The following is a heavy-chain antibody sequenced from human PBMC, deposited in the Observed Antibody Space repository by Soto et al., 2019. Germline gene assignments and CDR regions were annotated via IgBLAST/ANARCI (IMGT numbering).Heavy chain of an antibody. J-gene: IGHJ5*02. CDR2: IYHSGST. V-gene: IGHV4-31*03. Sequence: PSETLSLTCTVSGGSISSGGYYWSWIRQHPGKGLEWIGYIYHSGSTYYNPSLKSRVTISVDTSENQFSLKLSSVTAADTAVYYCARVRIVVVTAKNWFDPWGQGTLVTVSS. CDR1: GGSISSGGYY. D-gene: IGHD2-21*02. CDR3: ARVRIVVVTAKNWFDP.